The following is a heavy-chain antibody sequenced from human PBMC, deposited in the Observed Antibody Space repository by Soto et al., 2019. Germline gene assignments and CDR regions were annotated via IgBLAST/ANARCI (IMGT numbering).Heavy chain of an antibody. CDR1: GFTFSSYW. V-gene: IGHV3-7*03. CDR2: IKQDGIEK. CDR3: ARDGYSSGWSGDY. Sequence: GGSLRLSCAASGFTFSSYWMSWGRQAPGKGLEWVANIKQDGIEKYYVDSVKGRFTISRDNAKNSLYLQMNGLRAEDTAVYYCARDGYSSGWSGDYSGQGTLVTVSS. D-gene: IGHD6-19*01. J-gene: IGHJ4*02.